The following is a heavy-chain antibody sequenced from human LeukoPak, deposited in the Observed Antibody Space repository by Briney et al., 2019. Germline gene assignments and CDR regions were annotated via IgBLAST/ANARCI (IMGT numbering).Heavy chain of an antibody. CDR2: IKQDGSEK. D-gene: IGHD4-11*01. CDR1: GFTFSSYW. CDR3: AKDDYRDAFDI. V-gene: IGHV3-7*03. Sequence: GGSLRLSCAASGFTFSSYWMSWVRQAPGKGLEWVANIKQDGSEKYYVDSVKGRFTISRDNSKNTLYLQMNSLRAEDTAVYYCAKDDYRDAFDIWGQGTMVTVSS. J-gene: IGHJ3*02.